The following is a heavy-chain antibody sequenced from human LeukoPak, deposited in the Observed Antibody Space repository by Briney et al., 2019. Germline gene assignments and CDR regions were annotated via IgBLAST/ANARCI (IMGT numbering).Heavy chain of an antibody. CDR1: GFTFKNYW. V-gene: IGHV3-74*01. D-gene: IGHD4-17*01. CDR3: ARDYGEGGYYFDY. J-gene: IGHJ4*02. Sequence: GGSLRLSCAASGFTFKNYWMHWVRQAPGTGLVWVSRIDHDGSGTNYADSVKGRFTISRDNAKNTLYLQMNSLRAEDTAVYYCARDYGEGGYYFDYWGQGTLVTVSS. CDR2: IDHDGSGT.